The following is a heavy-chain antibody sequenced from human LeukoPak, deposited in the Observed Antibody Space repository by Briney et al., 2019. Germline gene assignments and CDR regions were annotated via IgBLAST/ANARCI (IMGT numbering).Heavy chain of an antibody. CDR2: INDSGRA. CDR1: GGSFSNYY. V-gene: IGHV4-34*01. CDR3: ARRWNYGRNYYIDV. J-gene: IGHJ6*03. D-gene: IGHD1-7*01. Sequence: PSETLSLTCAVYGGSFSNYYWSWIRQPPGKGLEWLGEINDSGRANYNPSLMSRVTVSVDTSKNQFSLRLTSVTATDTAVYYCARRWNYGRNYYIDVWAKGPRSASP.